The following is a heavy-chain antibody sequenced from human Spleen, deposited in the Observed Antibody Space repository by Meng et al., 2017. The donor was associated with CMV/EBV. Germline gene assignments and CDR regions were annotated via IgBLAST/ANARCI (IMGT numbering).Heavy chain of an antibody. J-gene: IGHJ5*02. CDR2: ISSSGETT. CDR1: GLTFSEYS. V-gene: IGHV3-11*01. CDR3: AREAAFGSGSSRFDP. D-gene: IGHD3-10*01. Sequence: SGLTFSEYSRTWIRQTPGEGLEWVSYISSSGETTYYGDSVKGRFTVSRDNARNSLYLQMNGLRVEDTAIYYCAREAAFGSGSSRFDPWGQGTLVTVSS.